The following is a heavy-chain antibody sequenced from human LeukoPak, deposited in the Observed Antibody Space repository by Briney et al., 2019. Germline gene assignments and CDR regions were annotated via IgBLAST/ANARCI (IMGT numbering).Heavy chain of an antibody. V-gene: IGHV3-48*02. CDR2: IGSSSSTI. Sequence: GGSLRLSCAASGFTFSSYSMNWVRQAPGKGLEWVSYIGSSSSTIYYADSVKGRFTISRDNAKNSLYLQMNSLRDEDTAVYYCARVDSSSWYFSYGMDVWGQGTTVTVSS. CDR1: GFTFSSYS. CDR3: ARVDSSSWYFSYGMDV. D-gene: IGHD6-13*01. J-gene: IGHJ6*02.